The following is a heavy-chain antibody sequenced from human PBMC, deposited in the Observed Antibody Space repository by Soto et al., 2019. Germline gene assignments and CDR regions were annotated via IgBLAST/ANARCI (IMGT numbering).Heavy chain of an antibody. J-gene: IGHJ4*02. Sequence: SETLSLTCAVYGGSFSGYYWTWIRQPPGTGLEWIGEINHSGSTNYNPSLKSRVTISVDTSKNQFSLKLTSVTAADTAVYYCARDLMVRGVIIGYWGQGTLVTVSS. CDR1: GGSFSGYY. CDR3: ARDLMVRGVIIGY. CDR2: INHSGST. D-gene: IGHD3-10*01. V-gene: IGHV4-34*01.